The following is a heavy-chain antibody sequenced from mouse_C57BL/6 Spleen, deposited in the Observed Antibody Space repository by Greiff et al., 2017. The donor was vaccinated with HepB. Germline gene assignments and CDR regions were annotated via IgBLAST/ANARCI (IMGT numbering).Heavy chain of an antibody. Sequence: VQLVESGAELAKPGASVKLSCKASGYTFTSYWMHWVKQRPGQGLEWIGYINPSSGYTKYNQKFKDKATLTADTSSSTAYMQLSSLTYEDSAVYYCARRGYYYAMDYWGQGTSVTVSS. CDR3: ARRGYYYAMDY. J-gene: IGHJ4*01. CDR2: INPSSGYT. V-gene: IGHV1-7*01. CDR1: GYTFTSYW.